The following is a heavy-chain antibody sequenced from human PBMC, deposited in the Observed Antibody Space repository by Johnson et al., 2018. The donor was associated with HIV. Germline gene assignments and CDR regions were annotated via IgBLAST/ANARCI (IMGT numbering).Heavy chain of an antibody. D-gene: IGHD1-1*01. V-gene: IGHV3-30*02. CDR1: GFTVSSNY. Sequence: QVQLVESGGGLVQPGGSLRLSCAASGFTVSSNYMNWVRQAPGKGLEWVAFIQYDGSTKYYGDSVKGRFTISRDNSKNTLYLQMNSLRAEDTAVYYCAITSRTDACDIWGQGTMVTVSS. J-gene: IGHJ3*02. CDR2: IQYDGSTK. CDR3: AITSRTDACDI.